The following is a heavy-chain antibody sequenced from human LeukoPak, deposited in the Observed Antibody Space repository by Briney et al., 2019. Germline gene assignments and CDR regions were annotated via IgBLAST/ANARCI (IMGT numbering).Heavy chain of an antibody. CDR1: GGSFSGYY. V-gene: IGHV4-34*01. D-gene: IGHD5-12*01. CDR2: INHSGST. J-gene: IGHJ4*02. Sequence: SETLSLTCAVYGGSFSGYYWSWIRQPPGKGLEWIGEINHSGSTNYNPSLKSRVTISVDTSKNQFSLKLSSVTAADTAVYYCARGDRYSGYGFYWGQGTLVTVSS. CDR3: ARGDRYSGYGFY.